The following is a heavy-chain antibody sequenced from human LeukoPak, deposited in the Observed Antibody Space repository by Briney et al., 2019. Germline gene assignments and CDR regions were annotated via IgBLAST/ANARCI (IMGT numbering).Heavy chain of an antibody. CDR3: ATKEPSTSGWSY. Sequence: GGSLRLSCAASGFTFNRDWTAWVRQAPGKGLEWVANIKEDGSEKNCADSVKGRFTISRDNAENSVYLQMNDLRAEDTGVYYCATKEPSTSGWSYWGQEPWSPSPQ. D-gene: IGHD6-19*01. V-gene: IGHV3-7*01. J-gene: IGHJ4*01. CDR1: GFTFNRDW. CDR2: IKEDGSEK.